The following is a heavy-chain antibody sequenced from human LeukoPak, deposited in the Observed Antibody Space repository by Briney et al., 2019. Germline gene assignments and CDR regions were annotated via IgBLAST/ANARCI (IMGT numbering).Heavy chain of an antibody. CDR1: GGSFSGYY. J-gene: IGHJ5*02. CDR2: INHSGST. Sequence: SETLSLTCAVYGGSFSGYYWSWIRQPPGKGLEWIGEINHSGSTNYNPSLKSRVTISVDTSKNQFSLKLSSVTAADTAVYYCTRDSGTSGEVKFDPWGQGSLVTVSS. D-gene: IGHD3-10*01. V-gene: IGHV4-34*01. CDR3: TRDSGTSGEVKFDP.